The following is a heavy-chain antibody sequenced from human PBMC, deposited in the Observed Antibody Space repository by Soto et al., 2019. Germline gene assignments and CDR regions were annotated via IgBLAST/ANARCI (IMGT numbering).Heavy chain of an antibody. CDR1: GFSLSTFGMG. Sequence: SGPTLVNPTQTLTLTCTYSGFSLSTFGMGVGWIRQPRGKAPEWLALIYWNDDKRYSPSLKNRLTIAKDTSKNLVVLTMTNVEPVDTATYYDVNSRDISPSDYWGGGTLVTVPS. J-gene: IGHJ4*02. CDR2: IYWNDDK. V-gene: IGHV2-5*01. D-gene: IGHD2-21*02. CDR3: VNSRDISPSDY.